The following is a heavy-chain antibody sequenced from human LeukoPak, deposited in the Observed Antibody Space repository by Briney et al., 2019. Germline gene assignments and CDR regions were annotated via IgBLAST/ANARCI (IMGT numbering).Heavy chain of an antibody. V-gene: IGHV3-30-3*01. CDR1: GFTFSSYA. CDR2: ISYDGSNK. J-gene: IGHJ5*02. CDR3: ARDRVRTSYGRRTNWFDP. Sequence: GRSLRLSCAASGFTFSSYAVHWVRQAPGKGLEWVAVISYDGSNKYYADSVKGRFTISRDNSKNTLYLQMNSLRAEDTAVYYCARDRVRTSYGRRTNWFDPWGQGTLVTVSS. D-gene: IGHD5-18*01.